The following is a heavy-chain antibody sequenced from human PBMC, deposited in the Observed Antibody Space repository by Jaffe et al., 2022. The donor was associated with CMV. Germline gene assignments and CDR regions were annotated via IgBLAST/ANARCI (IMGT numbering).Heavy chain of an antibody. D-gene: IGHD2-21*01. Sequence: EVQLVESGGGLVQPGRSLRLSCAASGFTFDDYAMHWVRQAPGKGLEWVSGISWNSGSIGYADSVKGRFTISRDNAKNSLYLQMNSLRAEDTALYYCAKDIRQIEEGGGYYYYGMDVWGQGTTVTVSS. J-gene: IGHJ6*02. CDR3: AKDIRQIEEGGGYYYYGMDV. CDR1: GFTFDDYA. CDR2: ISWNSGSI. V-gene: IGHV3-9*01.